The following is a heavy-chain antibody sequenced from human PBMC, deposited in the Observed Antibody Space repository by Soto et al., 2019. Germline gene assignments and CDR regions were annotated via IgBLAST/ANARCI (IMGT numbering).Heavy chain of an antibody. CDR3: ARAVGIAVTGLDL. CDR2: MNPSNGNA. CDR1: GYNFISSN. D-gene: IGHD6-19*01. J-gene: IGHJ5*02. Sequence: QEQLVQSGAEVKRPGASVKVSCRASGYNFISSNINWVRQAAGQGPEWMGWMNPSNGNAAFARNFQGSVSLTRDISTDTAYMELGGLSSGDTAIYYCARAVGIAVTGLDLWGPGTLVTVSS. V-gene: IGHV1-8*01.